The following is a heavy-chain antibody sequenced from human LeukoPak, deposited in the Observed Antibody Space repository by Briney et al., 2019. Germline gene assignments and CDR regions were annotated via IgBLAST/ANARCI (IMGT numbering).Heavy chain of an antibody. Sequence: SETLSLTCTVSGGSISSSSYSWGWIRQPPGKGLEWIGSIYYSGSTYYNPSLKSRVTISVDTSKNQFSLKLISVTAADTAVYYCARRYCSSTSCPEFDYWGQGTLVTVSS. CDR1: GGSISSSSYS. V-gene: IGHV4-39*01. CDR2: IYYSGST. CDR3: ARRYCSSTSCPEFDY. J-gene: IGHJ4*02. D-gene: IGHD2-2*01.